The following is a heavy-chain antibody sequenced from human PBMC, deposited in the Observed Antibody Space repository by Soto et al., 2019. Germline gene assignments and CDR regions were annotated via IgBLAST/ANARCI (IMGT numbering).Heavy chain of an antibody. J-gene: IGHJ4*02. D-gene: IGHD2-15*01. Sequence: EVQLLESGGGLVQPGGSLRLSCAASGFTFSSYAMSWVRQAPGKGLEWVSAISGSGGSTYYADSVKGRFTISRDNSKNTLYLQMTSLRDEDTAVYYCAKDWLNIVVVVAATPGFDYWGQGTLVTVSS. CDR1: GFTFSSYA. CDR3: AKDWLNIVVVVAATPGFDY. V-gene: IGHV3-23*01. CDR2: ISGSGGST.